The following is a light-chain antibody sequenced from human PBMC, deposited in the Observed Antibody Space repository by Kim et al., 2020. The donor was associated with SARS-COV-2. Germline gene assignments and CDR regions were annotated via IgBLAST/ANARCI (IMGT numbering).Light chain of an antibody. J-gene: IGLJ2*01. V-gene: IGLV3-19*01. CDR1: SLRSNH. CDR3: NFRHNDGYYCV. CDR2: GQN. Sequence: SSELTQDPVMSVALGQTVRITCQGDSLRSNHATWYQQKPGQAPVLVIYGQNNRPSGVPDRFSGSTSGDTGSLTITGAQAEDEADYFCNFRHNDGYYCVFG.